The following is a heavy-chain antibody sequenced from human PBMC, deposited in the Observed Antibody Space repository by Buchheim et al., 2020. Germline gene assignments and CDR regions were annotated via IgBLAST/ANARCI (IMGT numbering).Heavy chain of an antibody. CDR2: IGGSGGTT. V-gene: IGHV3-23*01. J-gene: IGHJ4*02. Sequence: EVQLLESGGGLVQPGGSLRLSCAASGFTFSSYAMSWVRQAPGKGLEWVSVIGGSGGTTYYADSVKGLFTISRDNSKNTVYLQMNSLRAEDTAVYYCAKRAVGSSGWSTFDSWGQGTL. CDR1: GFTFSSYA. D-gene: IGHD6-19*01. CDR3: AKRAVGSSGWSTFDS.